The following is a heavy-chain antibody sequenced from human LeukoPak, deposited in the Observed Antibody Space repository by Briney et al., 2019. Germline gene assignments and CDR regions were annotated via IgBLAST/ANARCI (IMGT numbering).Heavy chain of an antibody. V-gene: IGHV3-23*01. D-gene: IGHD6-19*01. Sequence: PGGSLRLSCAASGFPFSTYAMSWVRQAPGKGLEWVSAISGSGGSTYYADSVKGRFTISRDNSKNTLYLQMNSLRAEDTAVYYCAKDREDSSGWFDYWGQGTLVTVSS. CDR2: ISGSGGST. CDR1: GFPFSTYA. CDR3: AKDREDSSGWFDY. J-gene: IGHJ4*02.